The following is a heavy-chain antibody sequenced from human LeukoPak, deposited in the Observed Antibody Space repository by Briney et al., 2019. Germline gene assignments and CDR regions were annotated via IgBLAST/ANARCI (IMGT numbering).Heavy chain of an antibody. Sequence: GGSLRLSCAASGFTFSSYWMSWVRQAPGKGLEWVANIKQDGSEKYYVDSVKGRFTISRDNAKNSLYLQMNSLRAEDTAVYYCARAAVLLWFGPDYWGQGTLVTVSS. CDR3: ARAAVLLWFGPDY. V-gene: IGHV3-7*01. D-gene: IGHD3-10*01. CDR2: IKQDGSEK. CDR1: GFTFSSYW. J-gene: IGHJ4*02.